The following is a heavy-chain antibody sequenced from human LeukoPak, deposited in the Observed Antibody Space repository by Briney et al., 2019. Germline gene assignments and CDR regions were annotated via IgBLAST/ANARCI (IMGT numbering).Heavy chain of an antibody. V-gene: IGHV3-48*02. Sequence: PGGSLRLSCAASGFTFSSYRMNWVRQAPGKGLEWVSSISSSSSTIYYADSVKGRFTISRDNAKNSLYLQMNSLRDEDTAVYYCAIDFTSLYYYGMDVWGQGTTVTVSS. CDR2: ISSSSSTI. CDR1: GFTFSSYR. D-gene: IGHD6-6*01. J-gene: IGHJ6*02. CDR3: AIDFTSLYYYGMDV.